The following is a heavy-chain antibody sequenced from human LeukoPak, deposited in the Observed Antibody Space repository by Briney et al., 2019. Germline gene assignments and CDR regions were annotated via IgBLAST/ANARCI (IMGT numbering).Heavy chain of an antibody. CDR3: ASTGLEARYSYFDN. D-gene: IGHD5-12*01. J-gene: IGHJ4*02. Sequence: GGSLRLSCAASGFTFSNYWMHWVRQAPGKGLVWVSRINTDGGSTTYGDSVKGRFTISRDNAKNTLYLQMNSLRAEDTAVYYCASTGLEARYSYFDNWGQGTLATVSS. CDR2: INTDGGST. CDR1: GFTFSNYW. V-gene: IGHV3-74*01.